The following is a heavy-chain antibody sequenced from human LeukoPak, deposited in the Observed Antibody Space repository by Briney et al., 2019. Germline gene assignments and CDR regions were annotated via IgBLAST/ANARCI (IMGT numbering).Heavy chain of an antibody. CDR2: ISSGSAYI. V-gene: IGHV3-21*01. J-gene: IGHJ6*03. D-gene: IGHD2-8*01. CDR3: ARAGNGGRYYNHYMDV. Sequence: GGSLRLSCAASGFTFSSYTMNWVRQAPGKGLEWVSSISSGSAYIYYADSGKGRFTISRDNAKNSLYLQMNSLRAEDTAVYYCARAGNGGRYYNHYMDVWGTGITVTVSS. CDR1: GFTFSSYT.